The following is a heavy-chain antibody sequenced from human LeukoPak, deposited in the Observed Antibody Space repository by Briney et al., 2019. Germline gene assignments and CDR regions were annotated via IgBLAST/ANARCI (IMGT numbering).Heavy chain of an antibody. Sequence: PGGSLRLSCAASGFTFSSYGMHWVRQAPGKGLEWVAFIRYDGSNKYYADSVKGRFTISRDNSKNTLYLQMNSLRAEDTAVYYCAKGHSSSWSIMDYWGQGTLVTVSS. J-gene: IGHJ4*02. CDR2: IRYDGSNK. D-gene: IGHD6-13*01. CDR3: AKGHSSSWSIMDY. V-gene: IGHV3-30*02. CDR1: GFTFSSYG.